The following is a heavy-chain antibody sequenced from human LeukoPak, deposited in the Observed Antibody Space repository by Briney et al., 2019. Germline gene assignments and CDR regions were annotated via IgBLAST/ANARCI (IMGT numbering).Heavy chain of an antibody. CDR2: ISSSGSNI. CDR3: ARESVAAAGTGTHYYYYGMDV. J-gene: IGHJ6*04. D-gene: IGHD6-13*01. V-gene: IGHV3-48*03. CDR1: GFTFSSYE. Sequence: PGGSLRLSCAASGFTFSSYEMHWVRQAPGKGLEWVSYISSSGSNIYYADSVKGRFTISRDNAKNSLYLQMNSLRAEDTAVYYCARESVAAAGTGTHYYYYGMDVWGKGTTVTVSS.